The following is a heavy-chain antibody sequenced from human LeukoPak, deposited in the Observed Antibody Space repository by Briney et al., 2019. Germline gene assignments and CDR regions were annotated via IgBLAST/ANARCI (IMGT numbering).Heavy chain of an antibody. V-gene: IGHV3-53*01. CDR2: ICGGGTT. Sequence: GGSLRLSCAASGFTVSSNCMSWVRQAPGKGLKWVAAICGGGTTYYGDSVKGRFTISRDISKNTVYLQMNSLRAEDTAVYYCATGVASGGPPMCWGQGTLVTVSS. CDR1: GFTVSSNC. D-gene: IGHD6-13*01. J-gene: IGHJ4*02. CDR3: ATGVASGGPPMC.